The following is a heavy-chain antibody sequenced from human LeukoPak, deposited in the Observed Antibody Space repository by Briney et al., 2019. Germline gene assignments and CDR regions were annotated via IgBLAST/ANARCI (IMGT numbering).Heavy chain of an antibody. V-gene: IGHV3-23*01. D-gene: IGHD4-17*01. CDR2: LNETGETT. Sequence: GGSLRLSCAASGFTFSGHAMNWVRQAPGKGLEWVSSLNETGETTDYADSVKGRFTISRDNSKNTLYLQMNSLRAEDTAVYYCARSPDYGDYYYYMDVWGKGTTVTVSS. CDR1: GFTFSGHA. CDR3: ARSPDYGDYYYYMDV. J-gene: IGHJ6*03.